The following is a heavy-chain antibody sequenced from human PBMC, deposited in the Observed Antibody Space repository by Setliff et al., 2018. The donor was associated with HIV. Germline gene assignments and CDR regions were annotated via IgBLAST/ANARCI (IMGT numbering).Heavy chain of an antibody. CDR1: GYTFTDYY. CDR3: ARDYLHVFDI. V-gene: IGHV1-2*02. Sequence: ASVKVSCKASGYTFTDYYIHWVRQAPGQGLEWMGWINSASGGTNYAQNFPGRVTVTRDTSINTAYVELNSLKSDDTAVYYCARDYLHVFDIWGQGTMVTVSS. J-gene: IGHJ3*02. CDR2: INSASGGT.